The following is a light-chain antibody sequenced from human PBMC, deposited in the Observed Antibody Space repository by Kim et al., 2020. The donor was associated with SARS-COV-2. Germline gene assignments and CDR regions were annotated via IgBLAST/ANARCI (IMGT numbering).Light chain of an antibody. CDR1: QDISTD. CDR2: DAS. V-gene: IGKV1-33*01. J-gene: IGKJ5*01. Sequence: ASDGKRVTTNCQASQDISTDLSWYQQKPGEAPKGVIYDASELVAGVLSRFSGGGSGAFFTFAITSLQPVDVATYYCQQYGDLPITFGQGTRLEIK. CDR3: QQYGDLPIT.